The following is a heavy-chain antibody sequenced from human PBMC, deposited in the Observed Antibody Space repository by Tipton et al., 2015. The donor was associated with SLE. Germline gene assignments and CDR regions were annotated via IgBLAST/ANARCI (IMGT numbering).Heavy chain of an antibody. J-gene: IGHJ4*02. Sequence: TLSLTCTVSGASISSYYWSWIRQPPGKGLGWIGHIYYSGSTNYNPSLKSRVTISVDTSKNQFSLKLSSVTAADTAVYYCARAGGPSIAAAGFFDYWGQGTLVTVSS. CDR3: ARAGGPSIAAAGFFDY. V-gene: IGHV4-59*01. CDR2: IYYSGST. D-gene: IGHD6-13*01. CDR1: GASISSYY.